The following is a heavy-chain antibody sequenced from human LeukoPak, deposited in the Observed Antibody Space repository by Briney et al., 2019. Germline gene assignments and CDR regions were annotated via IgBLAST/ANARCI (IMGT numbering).Heavy chain of an antibody. J-gene: IGHJ4*02. Sequence: SETLSLTCAVYGGSFSGYYWSWIRQPPGKGLEWIGEINHSGSTNYNPSLKSRVTISVDTSKNQFSLKLSSVTAADTAVYHCARYSYGYGYWGQGTLVTVSS. CDR2: INHSGST. D-gene: IGHD5-18*01. CDR1: GGSFSGYY. V-gene: IGHV4-34*01. CDR3: ARYSYGYGY.